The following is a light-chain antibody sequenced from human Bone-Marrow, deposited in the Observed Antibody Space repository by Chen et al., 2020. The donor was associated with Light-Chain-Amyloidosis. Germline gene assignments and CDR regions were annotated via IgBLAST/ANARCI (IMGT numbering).Light chain of an antibody. Sequence: SYCLTHPPSVSVPPGRTATLAGGGNNIGSTSVHWYQQTPGQAPLLVVYDDSDRPSGIPERLSGSNSGNTATLTISRVEAGDEADYYCQVWDRSSDRPVFGGGTKLTVL. CDR1: NIGSTS. CDR2: DDS. CDR3: QVWDRSSDRPV. J-gene: IGLJ3*02. V-gene: IGLV3-21*02.